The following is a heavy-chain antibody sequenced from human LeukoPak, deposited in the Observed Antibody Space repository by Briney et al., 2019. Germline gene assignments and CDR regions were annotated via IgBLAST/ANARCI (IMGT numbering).Heavy chain of an antibody. J-gene: IGHJ4*02. D-gene: IGHD2-2*01. Sequence: GGSLRLSCAASGFTFSSYGVHWVRQAPGKGLEWVAVIWYDGSNKYYADSVKGRFTISRDNSKSTLYLQMNSLRAEDTAVYYCARDHVGYCSSTSCYGVDYWGQGTLVTVSS. CDR3: ARDHVGYCSSTSCYGVDY. CDR1: GFTFSSYG. V-gene: IGHV3-33*08. CDR2: IWYDGSNK.